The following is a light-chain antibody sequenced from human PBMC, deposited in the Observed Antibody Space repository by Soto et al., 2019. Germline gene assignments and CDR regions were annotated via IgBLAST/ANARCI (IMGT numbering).Light chain of an antibody. J-gene: IGLJ1*01. CDR3: SSYTSSSTLGV. Sequence: ALTQPASVSGSPGQSITISCTGTSSDVGGYNYVSWYQQHPGKAPKLMIYEVSNRPSGVSNRFSGSKSGNKASLTISGLQAEDEADYYCSSYTSSSTLGVFGTGTKGTVL. V-gene: IGLV2-14*01. CDR2: EVS. CDR1: SSDVGGYNY.